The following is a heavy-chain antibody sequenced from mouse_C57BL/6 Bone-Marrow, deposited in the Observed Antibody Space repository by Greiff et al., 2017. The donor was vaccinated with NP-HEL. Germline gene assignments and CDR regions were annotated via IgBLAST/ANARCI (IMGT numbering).Heavy chain of an antibody. J-gene: IGHJ4*01. CDR2: INPNNGGT. V-gene: IGHV1-26*01. D-gene: IGHD2-2*01. Sequence: VQLQQSGPELVKPGASVKISCKASGYTFTDYYMNWVKQSHGKILEWIGDINPNNGGTSYNQKFKGKATLTVDKSSSTAYMELRSLTSEDSAVYYCAREYYGYDESAMDYWGQGTSVTVSS. CDR1: GYTFTDYY. CDR3: AREYYGYDESAMDY.